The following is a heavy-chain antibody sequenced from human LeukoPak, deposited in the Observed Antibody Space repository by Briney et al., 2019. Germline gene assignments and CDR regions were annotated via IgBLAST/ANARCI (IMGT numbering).Heavy chain of an antibody. V-gene: IGHV3-7*04. CDR1: EFTFSSYW. Sequence: GGSLRLSCAASEFTFSSYWMSWVRQAPGKGLEWVANIKQDGSEKYYVDSVKGRFTISRDNAKNSLYLQMNSLRAEDTAVYYCARDALWFGELLNWFDPWGQGTLVTVSS. CDR2: IKQDGSEK. D-gene: IGHD3-10*01. CDR3: ARDALWFGELLNWFDP. J-gene: IGHJ5*02.